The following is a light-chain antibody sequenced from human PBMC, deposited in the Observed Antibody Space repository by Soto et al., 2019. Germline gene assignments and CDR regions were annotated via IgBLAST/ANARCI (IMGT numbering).Light chain of an antibody. CDR2: EVS. Sequence: QSVLTQPASVSGSPGQWITISCTGTSSDVGGYNSVSWYQQHPDKAPKIMIYEVSNRPPGVSNRFSGSKSGNTASLTISGLQMEDEADYFCTSDTNTITCEYGLATGTK. J-gene: IGLJ1*01. CDR1: SSDVGGYNS. V-gene: IGLV2-14*01. CDR3: TSDTNTITCEYG.